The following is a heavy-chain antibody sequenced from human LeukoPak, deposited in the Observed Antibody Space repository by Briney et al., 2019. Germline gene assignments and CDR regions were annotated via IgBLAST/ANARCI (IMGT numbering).Heavy chain of an antibody. D-gene: IGHD1-26*01. CDR3: ARDSGSGNNDY. V-gene: IGHV1-3*01. CDR2: ISAGNGNT. J-gene: IGHJ4*02. CDR1: GYTFTSYA. Sequence: ASVRVSCKASGYTFTSYAIHWVRQAPGQRLEWMGWISAGNGNTKYSQNFQGRVTFISNTSATTAFMEQSSLRSEDAAVYYCARDSGSGNNDYWGQGTLVTVSS.